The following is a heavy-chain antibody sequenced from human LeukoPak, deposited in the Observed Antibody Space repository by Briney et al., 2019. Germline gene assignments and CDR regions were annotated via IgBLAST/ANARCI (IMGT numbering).Heavy chain of an antibody. J-gene: IGHJ4*02. Sequence: ASVKVSCKASGHTFTGYYLFWVRQAPGQGLEWMGWINPNTGDTRYGQKFQGRVTLTRDTSIRTTNMELSSLRSDATAVYYCARDERFCNGDNHYPDLGYWGQGTLVTVSS. D-gene: IGHD2-15*01. CDR1: GHTFTGYY. CDR3: ARDERFCNGDNHYPDLGY. V-gene: IGHV1-2*02. CDR2: INPNTGDT.